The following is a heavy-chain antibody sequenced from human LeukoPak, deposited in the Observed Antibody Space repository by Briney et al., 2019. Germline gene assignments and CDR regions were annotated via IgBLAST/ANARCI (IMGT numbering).Heavy chain of an antibody. CDR3: ARGDYDFDY. J-gene: IGHJ4*02. D-gene: IGHD4-17*01. V-gene: IGHV4-39*01. CDR1: GGSISSSSYY. CDR2: IYYSGST. Sequence: SETLSLTCTVSGGSISSSSYYWGWIRQPPGKGLEWIGSIYYSGSTYYNPSLKSRVTISVDTSKNQFSLKLSSVTAADTAVYYCARGDYDFDYWGQGTLVTVSS.